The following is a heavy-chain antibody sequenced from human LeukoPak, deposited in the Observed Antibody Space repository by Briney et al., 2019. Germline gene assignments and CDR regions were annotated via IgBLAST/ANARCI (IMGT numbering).Heavy chain of an antibody. V-gene: IGHV1-8*01. CDR2: INPNSGHT. CDR3: ARVSGSVYDSRNV. J-gene: IGHJ4*02. CDR1: GYTYTSYD. Sequence: ASVTVSRKGSGYTYTSYDINWVRQATAQGGEGMGSINPNSGHTGYEQKFQRSFTMPRNTSLRTAYMGVSSLRCDDTAVYCCARVSGSVYDSRNVWGQGPLVRVSS. D-gene: IGHD3-22*01.